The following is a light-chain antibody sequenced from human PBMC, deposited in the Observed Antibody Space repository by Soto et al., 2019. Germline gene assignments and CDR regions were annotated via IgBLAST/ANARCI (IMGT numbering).Light chain of an antibody. CDR3: QQYNNWPPWT. CDR1: QSVSSN. V-gene: IGKV3-15*01. J-gene: IGKJ1*01. CDR2: GAS. Sequence: EIVMTQSPATLSVSPGERATLSCRASQSVSSNLAWYQQKRGQAPRLLIYGASTRATGIPARFSGSGSGREFTLTISGLQSEDFAVYYCQQYNNWPPWTFGQGTKVEIK.